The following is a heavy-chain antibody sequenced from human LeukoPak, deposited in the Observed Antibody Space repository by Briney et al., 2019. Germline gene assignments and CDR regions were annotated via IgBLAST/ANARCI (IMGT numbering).Heavy chain of an antibody. CDR2: INGSGGST. CDR3: ARVEDYYYDSSEKYFQH. V-gene: IGHV3-23*01. J-gene: IGHJ1*01. D-gene: IGHD3-22*01. CDR1: GFTFSSYW. Sequence: GGSLRLSCAASGFTFSSYWMHWVRQAPGKGLVWVSGINGSGGSTYYAGSVKGRFTISRDNSKNTLYLQMNSLRAEDTAVYYCARVEDYYYDSSEKYFQHWGQGTLVTVSS.